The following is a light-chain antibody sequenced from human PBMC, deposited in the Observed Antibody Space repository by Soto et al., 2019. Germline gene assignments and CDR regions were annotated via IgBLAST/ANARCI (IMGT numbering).Light chain of an antibody. V-gene: IGLV2-14*01. J-gene: IGLJ2*01. CDR3: SSYTTRGTLV. CDR1: NRDVGVYDS. Sequence: QSVLTQPASVSRSPGQSITISCTGTNRDVGVYDSVSWYQHNPGRAPKVIIFEVRNRPSGVSNRFSGSKSGPTASLTISGLQPEDEADYYCSSYTTRGTLVFGGGTKLTVL. CDR2: EVR.